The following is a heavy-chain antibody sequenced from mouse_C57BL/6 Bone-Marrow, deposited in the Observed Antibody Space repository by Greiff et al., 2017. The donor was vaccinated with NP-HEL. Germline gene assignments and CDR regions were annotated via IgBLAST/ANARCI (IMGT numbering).Heavy chain of an antibody. J-gene: IGHJ4*01. V-gene: IGHV1-81*01. Sequence: QVQLQQSGAELARPGASVKLSCKASGYTFTSYGISWVKQRTGQGLEWIGEIYPRSGNTYYNEKFKGKATLTADKSSSTAYMEFRSLTSEDSAVYFCARRGVYDGYYCAMDYWGQGTSVTVSS. D-gene: IGHD2-3*01. CDR1: GYTFTSYG. CDR2: IYPRSGNT. CDR3: ARRGVYDGYYCAMDY.